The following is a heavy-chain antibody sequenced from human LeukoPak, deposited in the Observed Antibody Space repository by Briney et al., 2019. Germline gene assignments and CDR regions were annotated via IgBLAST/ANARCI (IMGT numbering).Heavy chain of an antibody. D-gene: IGHD3-10*01. CDR2: IIPIFGTA. Sequence: ASVKVSRKASGGTFSSYAISWVRQAPGQGLEWMGGIIPIFGTANYAQKFQGRVTITADESTSTAYMELSSLRSEDTAVYYCAREYSSYYGSGSLDYWGQGTLVTVSS. V-gene: IGHV1-69*13. CDR3: AREYSSYYGSGSLDY. CDR1: GGTFSSYA. J-gene: IGHJ4*02.